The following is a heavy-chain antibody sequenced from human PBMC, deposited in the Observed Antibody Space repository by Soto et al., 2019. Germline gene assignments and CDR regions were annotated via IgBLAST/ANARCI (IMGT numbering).Heavy chain of an antibody. Sequence: GESLKISCKGSGYSFISYWIGWVRQMPGKGLEWMGIIYPGDSDTRYSPSFQGQVTISADKSISTAYLQWSSLKASDTAMYYCARDLRYYDSSDYYGMDVWGQGTTVTVSS. J-gene: IGHJ6*02. D-gene: IGHD3-22*01. V-gene: IGHV5-51*01. CDR1: GYSFISYW. CDR2: IYPGDSDT. CDR3: ARDLRYYDSSDYYGMDV.